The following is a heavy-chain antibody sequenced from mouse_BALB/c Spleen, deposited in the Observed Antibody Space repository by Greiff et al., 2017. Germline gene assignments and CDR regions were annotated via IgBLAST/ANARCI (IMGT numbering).Heavy chain of an antibody. V-gene: IGHV2-4-1*01. Sequence: VKLMESGPGLVQPSQSLSITCTVSGFSLTSYGVHWVRQSPGKGLEWLGVIWSGGSTDYNAAFIYRLSISKDNSKSQVFFKMNSLQADDTAIYYCARNSPNFDVWGAGTTVTVSA. CDR1: GFSLTSYG. J-gene: IGHJ1*01. CDR3: ARNSPNFDV. CDR2: IWSGGST.